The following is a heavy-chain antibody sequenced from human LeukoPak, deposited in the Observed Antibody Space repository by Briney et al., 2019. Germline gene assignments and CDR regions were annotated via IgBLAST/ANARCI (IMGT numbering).Heavy chain of an antibody. D-gene: IGHD6-6*01. J-gene: IGHJ4*02. CDR2: IYTSGPT. CDR1: GDSISSGGYY. CDR3: ARGEYSSSHLDY. V-gene: IGHV4-61*02. Sequence: PSETLSLTCTVSGDSISSGGYYCSWVRQPAGKGREWIGRIYTSGPTNYNPSLKSRVTISLDTSKDQYSLKINSVTAADTAVYYCARGEYSSSHLDYWGQGILVTVSS.